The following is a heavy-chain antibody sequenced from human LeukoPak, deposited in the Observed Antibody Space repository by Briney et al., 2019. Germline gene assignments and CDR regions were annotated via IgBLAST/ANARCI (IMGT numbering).Heavy chain of an antibody. J-gene: IGHJ3*02. CDR2: INWNGGST. V-gene: IGHV3-20*01. D-gene: IGHD3-9*01. Sequence: PGGSLRLSCAASGFTFNDYGMSWVRQAPGKGLEWVSGINWNGGSTGYADSVKGRFTISRDNAKNSLYLQMNSLRAEDTALYHCARDGGEGDFDWASSAFDIWGQGTMVTVSS. CDR3: ARDGGEGDFDWASSAFDI. CDR1: GFTFNDYG.